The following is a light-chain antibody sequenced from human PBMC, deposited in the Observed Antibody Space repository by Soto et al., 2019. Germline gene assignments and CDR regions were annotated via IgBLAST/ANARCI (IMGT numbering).Light chain of an antibody. CDR2: AAS. Sequence: DIQMTQSPSSLSASVGDRVTITCRASQSISIYLNWYQQKPGKAPNLLIYAASSLQSAVPSRFSGSGSGTDFSLTISSLQPEDFATYYCQQSYSNPRLIFGGGTKVDIK. CDR1: QSISIY. V-gene: IGKV1-39*01. CDR3: QQSYSNPRLI. J-gene: IGKJ4*01.